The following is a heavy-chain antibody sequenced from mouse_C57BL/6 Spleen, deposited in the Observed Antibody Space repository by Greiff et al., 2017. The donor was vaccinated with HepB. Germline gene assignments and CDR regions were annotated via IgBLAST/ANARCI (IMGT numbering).Heavy chain of an antibody. J-gene: IGHJ4*01. Sequence: DVKLVESGEGLVKPGGSLKLSCAASGFTFSSYAMSWVRQTPEKRLEWVAYISSGGDYIYYADTVKGRFTISRDNARNTLYLQMSSLKAEETAMYYCTRAGGYYGSKDYAMDYWGQGTSVTVSS. CDR2: ISSGGDYI. CDR1: GFTFSSYA. V-gene: IGHV5-9-1*02. D-gene: IGHD1-1*01. CDR3: TRAGGYYGSKDYAMDY.